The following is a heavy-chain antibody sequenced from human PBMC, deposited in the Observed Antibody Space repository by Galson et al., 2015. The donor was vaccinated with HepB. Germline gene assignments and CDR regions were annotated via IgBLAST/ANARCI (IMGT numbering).Heavy chain of an antibody. CDR2: IKSKLEGGTI. CDR1: DFSFTSAW. CDR3: ASHGRDLLSINWYLDV. Sequence: SLRLSCAASDFSFTSAWLNWVREAPGKGLEWVGRIKSKLEGGTIEYAAPVKGRFVISRDDSKKQLYLQMNSLKMEDTGIYYCASHGRDLLSINWYLDVWGHGTPVTVSS. D-gene: IGHD3-10*01. V-gene: IGHV3-15*07. J-gene: IGHJ2*01.